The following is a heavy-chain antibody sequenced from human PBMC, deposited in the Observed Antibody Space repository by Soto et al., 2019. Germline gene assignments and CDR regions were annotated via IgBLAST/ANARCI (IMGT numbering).Heavy chain of an antibody. CDR1: GYTFTNYD. V-gene: IGHV1-8*01. CDR2: MNPNSGKI. J-gene: IGHJ6*02. Sequence: ASVKVSCKASGYTFTNYDINWVRQATGQGPEYMGWMNPNSGKIGYVQKFQGRVTMTRDTSTSTVYMELSSLRSEDTAVYYCARDSLKGSAQYGMDVWGQGTTVTVSS. CDR3: ARDSLKGSAQYGMDV. D-gene: IGHD2-15*01.